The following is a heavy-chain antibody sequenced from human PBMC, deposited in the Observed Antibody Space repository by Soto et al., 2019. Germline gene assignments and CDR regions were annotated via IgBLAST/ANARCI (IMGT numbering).Heavy chain of an antibody. CDR3: TRGIAAAVNWFDP. D-gene: IGHD6-13*01. Sequence: EVQLVESGGGLVQPGGSLKLSCAASGFTFSGSAMHWVRQASGKGLEWVGRIRSKANRYATAYAASVKGRFTISRDDSKTTAYLQMNSLKTEDTAVYYCTRGIAAAVNWFDPWGQGTLVTVSS. J-gene: IGHJ5*02. V-gene: IGHV3-73*01. CDR2: IRSKANRYAT. CDR1: GFTFSGSA.